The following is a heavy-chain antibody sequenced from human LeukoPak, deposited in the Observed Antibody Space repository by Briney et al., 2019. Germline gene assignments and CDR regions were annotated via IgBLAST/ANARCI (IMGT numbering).Heavy chain of an antibody. CDR2: ISGSGGST. V-gene: IGHV3-23*01. CDR1: GFTFNRYD. CDR3: AKVLHPDAFDI. J-gene: IGHJ3*02. Sequence: GGSLRLSCAASGFTFNRYDMSWVRQAPGEGPEWVSSISGSGGSTFYADSVKGRFIISRDSSKNTLYLQMNSLRAEDTALYFCAKVLHPDAFDIWGQGTLVPVSS.